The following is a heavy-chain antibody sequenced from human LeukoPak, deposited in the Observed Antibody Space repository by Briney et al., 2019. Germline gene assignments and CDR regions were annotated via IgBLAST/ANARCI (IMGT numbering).Heavy chain of an antibody. V-gene: IGHV4-4*07. CDR1: GDSISNYY. CDR3: ARDGRGYYDSSGYPHYYGMDV. Sequence: SETLSLTCTVSGDSISNYYWSWIRQPAGKGLEWIGRIYTSGSTNYNPSLKSRVTMSVDTSKNQFSLKLSSVTAADTAVYYCARDGRGYYDSSGYPHYYGMDVWGQGTTVTVSS. D-gene: IGHD3-22*01. CDR2: IYTSGST. J-gene: IGHJ6*02.